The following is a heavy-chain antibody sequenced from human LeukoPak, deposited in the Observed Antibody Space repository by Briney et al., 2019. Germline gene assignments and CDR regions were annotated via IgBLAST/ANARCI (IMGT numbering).Heavy chain of an antibody. Sequence: SETLSLTCTVSGGSISSSSYYWGWLRQPPGKGLEWLGSIYYSGSTYYNPSLKSRVTISVDTSKNQFSLKLSSVTAADTAVYYCARDILDTAMVAWFDYWGQGTLVTVSS. CDR1: GGSISSSSYY. CDR3: ARDILDTAMVAWFDY. CDR2: IYYSGST. D-gene: IGHD5-18*01. V-gene: IGHV4-39*07. J-gene: IGHJ4*02.